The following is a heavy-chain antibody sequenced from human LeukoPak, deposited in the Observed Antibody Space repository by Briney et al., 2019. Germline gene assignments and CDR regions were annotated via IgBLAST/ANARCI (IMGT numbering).Heavy chain of an antibody. J-gene: IGHJ6*02. CDR3: ARDTVTTFRFRDYYYYGMDV. Sequence: GGSLRLSCAASGFTVSANYMNWVRQAPGKGLEWVSVNYSGGSTYYADSVEGRFTISSDNSKNTLYLQMNSLRAEDTAVYYCARDTVTTFRFRDYYYYGMDVWGQGTTVTVSS. D-gene: IGHD4-17*01. CDR1: GFTVSANY. CDR2: NYSGGST. V-gene: IGHV3-53*01.